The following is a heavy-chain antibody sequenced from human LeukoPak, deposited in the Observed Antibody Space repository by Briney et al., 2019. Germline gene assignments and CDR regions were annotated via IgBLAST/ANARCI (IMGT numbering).Heavy chain of an antibody. CDR3: ARLRGYYDSSGYRYYFDY. V-gene: IGHV1-18*01. J-gene: IGHJ4*02. Sequence: ASVTVSFKASGYTFTSYGISWVRQAPGQGLEWMGWISAYNGNTNYAQKLQGRVTMTTDTSTSTAYMELRSLRSDDTAVYYCARLRGYYDSSGYRYYFDYWGQGTLVTVSS. D-gene: IGHD3-22*01. CDR2: ISAYNGNT. CDR1: GYTFTSYG.